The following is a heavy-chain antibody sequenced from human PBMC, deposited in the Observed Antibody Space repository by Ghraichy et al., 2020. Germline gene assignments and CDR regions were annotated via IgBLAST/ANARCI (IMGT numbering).Heavy chain of an antibody. Sequence: SETLSLTCAVDGESLSDYYWNWIRQAPGKGLEWIGEINHSGSRHHNPSLKSRVSISVDTSKNQVSVNMSSLTAADTGVYYCARGRIGSLYGLDLWGQGTTVTVSS. CDR3: ARGRIGSLYGLDL. D-gene: IGHD2/OR15-2a*01. CDR1: GESLSDYY. CDR2: INHSGSR. V-gene: IGHV4-34*01. J-gene: IGHJ6*02.